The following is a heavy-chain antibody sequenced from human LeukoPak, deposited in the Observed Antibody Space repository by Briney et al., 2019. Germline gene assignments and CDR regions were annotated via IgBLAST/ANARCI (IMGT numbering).Heavy chain of an antibody. CDR3: AREERDPFTIDY. Sequence: SETLSLTCAVSGYSISSGYYWGWIRQPPGKGLEWIGSIYHSGSTYYNPSLKSRVTISVDTSKNQFSLKLSSVTAADTAVYYCAREERDPFTIDYWGQGTLVTVSS. J-gene: IGHJ4*02. V-gene: IGHV4-38-2*02. CDR1: GYSISSGYY. CDR2: IYHSGST.